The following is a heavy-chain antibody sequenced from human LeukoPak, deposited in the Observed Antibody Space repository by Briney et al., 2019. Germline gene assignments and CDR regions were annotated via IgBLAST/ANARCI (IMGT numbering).Heavy chain of an antibody. J-gene: IGHJ4*02. Sequence: PSETLSLTCAVYGGSFSGYYWSWIRQPPGKGLEWIGEINHSGSTNYNPSLKSRVTISVDTSKSQFSLKLSSVTAADTAVYYCADRRRYSYGLDYWGQGTLVTVSS. CDR2: INHSGST. CDR1: GGSFSGYY. D-gene: IGHD5-18*01. V-gene: IGHV4-34*01. CDR3: ADRRRYSYGLDY.